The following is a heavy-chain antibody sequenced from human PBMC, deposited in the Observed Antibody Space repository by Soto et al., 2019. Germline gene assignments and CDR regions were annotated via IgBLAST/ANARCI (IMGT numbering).Heavy chain of an antibody. V-gene: IGHV3-23*01. D-gene: IGHD3-3*01. CDR1: GFTFTNYA. CDR2: IGGSGAST. CDR3: AKDPPDVLRFLEWLLYEDY. J-gene: IGHJ4*02. Sequence: EVQLLESGGGLVQPGGSLRLSCAASGFTFTNYAMSWVRQAPGKGLEWVSTIGGSGASTYYADSVKGRFTISRGNSKNTLYLQMISLRAEDTAVYSCAKDPPDVLRFLEWLLYEDYWGQGTLVTVSS.